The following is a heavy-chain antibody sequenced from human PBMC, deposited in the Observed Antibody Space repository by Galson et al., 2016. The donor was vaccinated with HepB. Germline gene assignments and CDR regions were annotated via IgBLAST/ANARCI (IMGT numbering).Heavy chain of an antibody. D-gene: IGHD4-23*01. Sequence: LRLSCAASGFTFSSSAMHWVRQAPGKGLEWVAAISIDGSIKYHADSVTGRFTISRDNSRNTLFLEMNSLRVEDTAVYYCAKPLHPSSRWYLYNWGQGSLVTVSS. V-gene: IGHV3-30*18. CDR3: AKPLHPSSRWYLYN. CDR2: ISIDGSIK. J-gene: IGHJ4*02. CDR1: GFTFSSSA.